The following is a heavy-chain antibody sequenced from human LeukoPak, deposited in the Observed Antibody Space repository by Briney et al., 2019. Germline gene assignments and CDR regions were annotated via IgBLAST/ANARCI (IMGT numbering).Heavy chain of an antibody. CDR1: GFTFISYN. Sequence: GGSLRLSCAASGFTFISYNMNWVRQAPGKGLEWVSSISTSSSYIYYADSAKGRFTISRDNAKNSLYLQMNSLGAEDTAIYYCARHRDWNGGFDYWGQGTLVTVSS. CDR3: ARHRDWNGGFDY. J-gene: IGHJ4*02. D-gene: IGHD1-1*01. CDR2: ISTSSSYI. V-gene: IGHV3-21*01.